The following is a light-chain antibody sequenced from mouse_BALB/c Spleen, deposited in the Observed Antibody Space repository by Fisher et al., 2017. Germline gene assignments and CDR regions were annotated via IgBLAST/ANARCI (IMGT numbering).Light chain of an antibody. V-gene: IGKV4-57-1*01. CDR1: SSVSSSY. CDR2: STS. CDR3: QQYSGYPLT. Sequence: DIVLTQSPAITAASLGQKVTITCRASSSVSSSYLHWYQQKSGASPKLWIYSTSNLASGVPARFSGSGSGTSYSLTISRMEAEDAATYYCQQYSGYPLTFGAGTKLELK. J-gene: IGKJ5*01.